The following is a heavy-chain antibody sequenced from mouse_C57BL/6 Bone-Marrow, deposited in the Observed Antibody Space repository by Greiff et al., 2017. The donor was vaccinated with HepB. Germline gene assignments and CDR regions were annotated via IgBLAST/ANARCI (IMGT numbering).Heavy chain of an antibody. J-gene: IGHJ2*01. CDR2: IHPSDSDT. V-gene: IGHV1-74*01. CDR1: GYTFTSYW. D-gene: IGHD2-2*01. Sequence: QVQLKQPGAELVKPGASVKLSCKASGYTFTSYWMHWVKQRPGQGLEWIGRIHPSDSDTNYNQKFKGKATLTVDKSSSTAYMQLSSLTSEDSAVYYCAVRSTMVTSYFDYWGQGTTLTVSS. CDR3: AVRSTMVTSYFDY.